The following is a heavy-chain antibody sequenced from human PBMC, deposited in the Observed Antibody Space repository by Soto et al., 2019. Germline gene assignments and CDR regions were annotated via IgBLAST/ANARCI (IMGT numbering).Heavy chain of an antibody. CDR2: IHSSGTF. V-gene: IGHV4-4*07. D-gene: IGHD5-12*01. J-gene: IGHJ6*02. CDR1: GASISNAY. Sequence: QVQLQESGPGLVKPSETLSLTCTVSGASISNAYWSWIRQAAGKRLEWIGRIHSSGTFNYNPSLKSRVSISRDTSKNQISMKLSSVTAADTAVYYCARDNIVSKGYGMDVWGHGTTGTVSS. CDR3: ARDNIVSKGYGMDV.